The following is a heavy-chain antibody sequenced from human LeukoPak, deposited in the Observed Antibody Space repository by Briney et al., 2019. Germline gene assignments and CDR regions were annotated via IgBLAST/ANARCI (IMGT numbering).Heavy chain of an antibody. CDR3: AREYRKHFDY. D-gene: IGHD1-14*01. V-gene: IGHV4-59*12. CDR1: GGSITNYY. J-gene: IGHJ4*02. Sequence: SETLSLTCNVSGGSITNYYWSWIRQPPGKGLEWIGYMSYIGNTNYNPSLKSRVTISVDKSKNQFSLKLSSVTAADTAVYYCAREYRKHFDYWGQGTLVTVSS. CDR2: MSYIGNT.